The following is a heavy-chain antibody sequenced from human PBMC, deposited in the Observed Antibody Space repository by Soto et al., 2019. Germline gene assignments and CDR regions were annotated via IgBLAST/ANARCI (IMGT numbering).Heavy chain of an antibody. J-gene: IGHJ4*02. CDR3: ASYDSSGYYLWNFDY. CDR2: IIPIFGTA. V-gene: IGHV1-69*13. D-gene: IGHD3-22*01. Sequence: SVKVSCKXSGGTFSSYAISWVRQAPGQGLEWMGGIIPIFGTANYAQKFQGRVTITADESTSTAYMELSSLRSEDTAVYYCASYDSSGYYLWNFDYWGQGTLVTVSS. CDR1: GGTFSSYA.